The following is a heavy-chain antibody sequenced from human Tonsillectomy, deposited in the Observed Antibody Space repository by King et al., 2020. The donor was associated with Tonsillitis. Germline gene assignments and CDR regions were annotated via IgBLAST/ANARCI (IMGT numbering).Heavy chain of an antibody. D-gene: IGHD2-15*01. J-gene: IGHJ4*02. V-gene: IGHV3-7*03. Sequence: VQLVESGGGLVPPGGSLRLSCVVSGFTFSSYYMTWVRQSPGKGLEWVANIKQDSSRKRYGDSGKGRFAISRNNAKNSLYLQMNSLRVDDTAVYYCASLLVVAATDLDYWGQGPLVTVSS. CDR3: ASLLVVAATDLDY. CDR1: GFTFSSYY. CDR2: IKQDSSRK.